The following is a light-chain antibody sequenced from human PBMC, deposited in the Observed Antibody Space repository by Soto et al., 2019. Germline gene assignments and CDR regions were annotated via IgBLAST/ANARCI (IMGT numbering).Light chain of an antibody. CDR1: QSITTF. Sequence: DIQMTQSPYTLSASIGDRVTITCRASQSITTFLAWYQQKPGKAPQILIYDASKLEPGVPSRLSGGGSGTEFTLTISSLQPDDFATYYCQQYSTYPLTFGGGTKVDI. J-gene: IGKJ4*01. CDR3: QQYSTYPLT. CDR2: DAS. V-gene: IGKV1-5*01.